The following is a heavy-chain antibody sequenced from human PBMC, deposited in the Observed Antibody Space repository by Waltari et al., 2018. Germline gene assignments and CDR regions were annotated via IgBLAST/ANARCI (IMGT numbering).Heavy chain of an antibody. J-gene: IGHJ4*02. CDR1: GFNFSSYA. CDR2: MSGSGGST. V-gene: IGHV3-23*04. D-gene: IGHD6-13*01. CDR3: ARIAAAEHFDY. Sequence: EVQLVESGGGWVQPGGSLRLSCAASGFNFSSYAMSWVRQAPGKGLEWVSAMSGSGGSTYYADSVKGRFTISRDKSKNTLYLKMNSLRAEDTAVYYCARIAAAEHFDYWGQGTLVTVSA.